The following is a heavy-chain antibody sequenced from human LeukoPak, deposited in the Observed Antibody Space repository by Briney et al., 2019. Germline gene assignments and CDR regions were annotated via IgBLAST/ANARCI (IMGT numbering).Heavy chain of an antibody. J-gene: IGHJ4*02. Sequence: ASVKVSCKVSGYTLTELSMHWVRQAPGKGLEWMGGFDPEDGETIYAQKFQGRVTMTEDTSTDTAYMELSSLRSGDTAVYYCATSATASSGWYKGSDYWGQGTLVTVSS. D-gene: IGHD6-19*01. CDR3: ATSATASSGWYKGSDY. CDR1: GYTLTELS. V-gene: IGHV1-24*01. CDR2: FDPEDGET.